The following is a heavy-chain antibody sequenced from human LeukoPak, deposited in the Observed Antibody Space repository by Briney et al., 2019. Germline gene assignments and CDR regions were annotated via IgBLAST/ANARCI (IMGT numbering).Heavy chain of an antibody. CDR2: IIPIFGTA. V-gene: IGHV1-69*01. CDR1: GGTFSSYA. D-gene: IGHD3-22*01. Sequence: ASVKVSCKASGGTFSSYAISWVRQAPGQGLKWMGGIIPIFGTANYAQKFQGRVTITADESTSTAYMELSSLRSEDTAVYYCARLRDKYYDSSGPYWYFDLWGRGTLVTVSS. J-gene: IGHJ2*01. CDR3: ARLRDKYYDSSGPYWYFDL.